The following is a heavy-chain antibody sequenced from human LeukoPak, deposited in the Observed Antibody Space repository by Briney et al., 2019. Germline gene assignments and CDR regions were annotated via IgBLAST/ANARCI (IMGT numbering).Heavy chain of an antibody. J-gene: IGHJ5*02. CDR2: INHSGST. D-gene: IGHD5-24*01. V-gene: IGHV4-34*01. Sequence: SETLSLTCAVYGGSFSGYYWSWIRQPPGKGLEWIGEINHSGSTNYNPSLKSRVTISVDTSKNQFSLKLSSVTAADTAVYYCARGREWDGYTPEGWFDPWGQGTLVTVSS. CDR1: GGSFSGYY. CDR3: ARGREWDGYTPEGWFDP.